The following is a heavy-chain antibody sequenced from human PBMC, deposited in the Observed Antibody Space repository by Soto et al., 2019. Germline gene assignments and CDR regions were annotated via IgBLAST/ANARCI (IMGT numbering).Heavy chain of an antibody. D-gene: IGHD4-17*01. V-gene: IGHV1-69*12. CDR1: GGTFSSYA. Sequence: QVQLVQSGAEVKKPGSSVKVSCKASGGTFSSYAISWVRQAPGQGLEWMGGIIPIFGTANYAQKFQGRVTISADEATSTAHMELSSLRSEDTAVYYCAPHPIDDGDYAAAYYYGTDGWGQGTTVTVSS. CDR3: APHPIDDGDYAAAYYYGTDG. J-gene: IGHJ6*02. CDR2: IIPIFGTA.